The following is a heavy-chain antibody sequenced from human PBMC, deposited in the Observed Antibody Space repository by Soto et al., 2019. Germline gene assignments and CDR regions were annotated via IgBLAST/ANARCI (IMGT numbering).Heavy chain of an antibody. V-gene: IGHV3-30-3*01. J-gene: IGHJ4*02. CDR1: GFTFSSYA. CDR2: ISYDGSNK. CDR3: AREAYYYDSSGYYYAMRLGYFDY. D-gene: IGHD3-22*01. Sequence: HPGGSLRLSCAASGFTFSSYAMHWVRQAPGKGLEWVAVISYDGSNKYYADSVKGRFTISRDNSKNTLYLQMNSLRAEDTAVYYCAREAYYYDSSGYYYAMRLGYFDYWGQGTLVTVSS.